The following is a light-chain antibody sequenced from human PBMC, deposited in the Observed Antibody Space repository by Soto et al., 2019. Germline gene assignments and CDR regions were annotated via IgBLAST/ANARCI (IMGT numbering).Light chain of an antibody. CDR2: DAS. V-gene: IGKV3-15*01. Sequence: EIVLTQTPGTLSLSPGERATLSCRASLSVSRNLAWYQQKPGQAPRLLIFDASTRATGIPARFSGSGSGTEFTLTITSLQSEDFAVYYCQQYNAWPRTFGQGTKVDIK. CDR3: QQYNAWPRT. J-gene: IGKJ1*01. CDR1: LSVSRN.